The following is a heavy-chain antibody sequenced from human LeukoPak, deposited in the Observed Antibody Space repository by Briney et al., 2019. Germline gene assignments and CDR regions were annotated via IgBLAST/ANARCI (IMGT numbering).Heavy chain of an antibody. CDR1: GFTFSSYA. CDR3: ATKGITIFGVVIDKLDY. V-gene: IGHV3-23*01. CDR2: ISGSGGST. Sequence: GGSLRLSCAASGFTFSSYAMSWVRRAPGKGLEWVSAISGSGGSTYYADSVKGRFTISRDNSKNTLYLQMNSLRAEDTAVYYCATKGITIFGVVIDKLDYWGREPWSPSPQ. J-gene: IGHJ4*02. D-gene: IGHD3-3*01.